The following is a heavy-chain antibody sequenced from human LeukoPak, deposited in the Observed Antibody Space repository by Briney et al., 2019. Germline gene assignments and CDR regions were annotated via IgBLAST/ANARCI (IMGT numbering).Heavy chain of an antibody. CDR1: GYTLTELS. D-gene: IGHD3-22*01. CDR3: ATLYRYYDSSGYFEGWFDP. J-gene: IGHJ5*02. CDR2: FDPEDGET. V-gene: IGHV1-24*01. Sequence: GASVKVSCKVSGYTLTELSMHWVRQAPGKGLEWMGGFDPEDGETIYAQKSQGRVTMTEDTSTDTAYMELSSLRSEDTAVYYCATLYRYYDSSGYFEGWFDPWGQGTLVTVSS.